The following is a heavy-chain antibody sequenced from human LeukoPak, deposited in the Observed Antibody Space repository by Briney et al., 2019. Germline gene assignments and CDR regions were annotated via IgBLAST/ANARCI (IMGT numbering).Heavy chain of an antibody. CDR2: ISGGGGST. V-gene: IGHV3-23*01. D-gene: IGHD2-2*01. CDR3: AKDLGYCSSTSCYSWFDP. CDR1: GFTVSNNY. J-gene: IGHJ5*02. Sequence: GGSLRLSCAASGFTVSNNYMSWVRQAPGKGLEWVSTISGGGGSTYYVDSVKGRFTISRDNSENTLYLQMNSLRAEDTAVYYCAKDLGYCSSTSCYSWFDPWGQGTLVTVSS.